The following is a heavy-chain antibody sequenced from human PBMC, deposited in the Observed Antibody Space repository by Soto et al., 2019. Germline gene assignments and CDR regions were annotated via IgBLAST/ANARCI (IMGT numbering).Heavy chain of an antibody. CDR2: INAYNGDT. J-gene: IGHJ3*01. V-gene: IGHV1-18*04. Sequence: QVQLVQSGAELKKPGASVNVSCKAPGYTFTTYGISWVRQAPGQGLEWMGWINAYNGDTRFAHKFHGRVTLTTDASRSTVYMELKNLRSGDTAVYYCARDLLAWGQGTMVTVSS. CDR1: GYTFTTYG. CDR3: ARDLLA.